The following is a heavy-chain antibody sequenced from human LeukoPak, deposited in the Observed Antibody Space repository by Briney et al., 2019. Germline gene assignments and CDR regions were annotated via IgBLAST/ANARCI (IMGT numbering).Heavy chain of an antibody. J-gene: IGHJ5*02. CDR1: GYTFTSYG. V-gene: IGHV1-18*01. D-gene: IGHD6-6*01. CDR2: ISAYNGNT. CDR3: ARSYVKQLVRTNWFDP. Sequence: ASVKVSCKASGYTFTSYGISWVRQAPGQGLEWMGWISAYNGNTNYAQRLQGRVTMTTDTSTSTAYMELRSLRSDDTAVYYCARSYVKQLVRTNWFDPWGQGTLVTVSS.